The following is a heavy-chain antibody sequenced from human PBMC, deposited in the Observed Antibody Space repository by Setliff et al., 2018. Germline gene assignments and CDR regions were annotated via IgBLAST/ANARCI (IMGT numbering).Heavy chain of an antibody. Sequence: PGGSLRLSCAASGFTFSSYWMHWVRQAPGKGLVWVSRINSDGSSTSYADSVKGRFTISRDNAKNTLYLQMNSLRAEDTAVYYCARVGLSRDGYNFWAFDIWGQGTMVTVPS. J-gene: IGHJ3*02. CDR1: GFTFSSYW. CDR2: INSDGSST. V-gene: IGHV3-74*01. CDR3: ARVGLSRDGYNFWAFDI. D-gene: IGHD5-12*01.